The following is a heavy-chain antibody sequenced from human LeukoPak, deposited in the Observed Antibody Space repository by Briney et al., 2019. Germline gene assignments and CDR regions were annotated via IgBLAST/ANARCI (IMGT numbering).Heavy chain of an antibody. J-gene: IGHJ3*02. CDR3: ARPHSSGWPYAFDI. D-gene: IGHD6-19*01. Sequence: SETLSLTCTVSGGSISSYYWSWIRQPPGKGLEWIGYIYYNGSTNYNPSLKSRVTISVDTSKNQFSLKLSSVTAADTAVYYCARPHSSGWPYAFDIWGQGTMVTVSS. CDR1: GGSISSYY. CDR2: IYYNGST. V-gene: IGHV4-59*08.